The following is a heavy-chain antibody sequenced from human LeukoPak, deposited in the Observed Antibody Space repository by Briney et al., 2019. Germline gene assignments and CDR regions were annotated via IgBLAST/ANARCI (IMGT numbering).Heavy chain of an antibody. CDR3: ARAYYYDSSGYYLGLDY. V-gene: IGHV4-34*01. D-gene: IGHD3-22*01. J-gene: IGHJ4*02. CDR1: GGSFSGYY. Sequence: PSETLSLTCAVYGGSFSGYYWSWIRQPPGKGLEWIGEINHSGSTNYNPPLKSRVTISVDTSKNQFSLKLSSVTAADTAVYYCARAYYYDSSGYYLGLDYWGQGTLVTVSS. CDR2: INHSGST.